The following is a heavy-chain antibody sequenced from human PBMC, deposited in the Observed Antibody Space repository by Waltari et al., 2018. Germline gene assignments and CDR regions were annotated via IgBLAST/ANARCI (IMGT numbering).Heavy chain of an antibody. J-gene: IGHJ5*02. CDR2: VGPKDGET. Sequence: EVQLLQSGAEVKKPGATVKLSCKSSGYTFTDYYIHWVKQNPGKGLEWMGRVGPKDGETIYAEKFQDRVTISADTSTDTVYMIMNGLRFDDTALYFCSRSGSDDWFDPWGRGTPVTVVS. CDR3: SRSGSDDWFDP. CDR1: GYTFTDYY. D-gene: IGHD2-15*01. V-gene: IGHV1-69-2*01.